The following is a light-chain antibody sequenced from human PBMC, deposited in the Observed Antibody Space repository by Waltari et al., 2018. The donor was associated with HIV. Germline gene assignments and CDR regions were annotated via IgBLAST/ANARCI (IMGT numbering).Light chain of an antibody. CDR3: QQYYGNPLT. CDR1: QNVLYTSNNKNY. J-gene: IGKJ4*01. Sequence: DIVMTQYPASLAVSLGERVNINCKSSQNVLYTSNNKNYLAWYQQKPGQPPKLLIYWASTRESGVPDRFSGSGSGTDFTLTISNMQAADVAVYYCQQYYGNPLTFGGGTKVEIK. V-gene: IGKV4-1*01. CDR2: WAS.